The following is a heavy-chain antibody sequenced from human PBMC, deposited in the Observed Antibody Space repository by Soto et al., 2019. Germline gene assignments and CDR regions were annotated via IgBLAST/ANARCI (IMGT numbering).Heavy chain of an antibody. CDR3: ARDFRGLGISRQFDS. D-gene: IGHD7-27*01. CDR2: VHYTGST. V-gene: IGHV4-61*03. Sequence: QVHLQESGPGLVKPSETLSLTCTVSGVSVTSGSYYWTWIRQTPGKGLEWIGYVHYTGSTNYNPSLKSRVTISIDTSKKYFSLKMTSVTAADTAVYYCARDFRGLGISRQFDSWGQGTLVTVSS. CDR1: GVSVTSGSYY. J-gene: IGHJ4*02.